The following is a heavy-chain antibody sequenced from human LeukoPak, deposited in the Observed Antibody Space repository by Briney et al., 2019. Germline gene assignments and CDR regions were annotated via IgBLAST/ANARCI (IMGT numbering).Heavy chain of an antibody. Sequence: GGSLRLSCAASGFTFDDYAMHWVRQAPGKGLEWVSGISWNSGSIGYADSVKGRFTISRDNAKNSLYLQMNSLRAEDTAVYYCARVGGQQLVPGLYFQHWGQGTLVTVSS. CDR1: GFTFDDYA. J-gene: IGHJ1*01. CDR3: ARVGGQQLVPGLYFQH. V-gene: IGHV3-9*01. D-gene: IGHD6-13*01. CDR2: ISWNSGSI.